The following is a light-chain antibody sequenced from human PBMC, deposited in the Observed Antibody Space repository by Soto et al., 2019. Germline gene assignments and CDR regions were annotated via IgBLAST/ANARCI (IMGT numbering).Light chain of an antibody. CDR1: QSLSSRN. CDR3: QQYDNWPRT. J-gene: IGKJ1*01. CDR2: GAS. V-gene: IGKV3-20*01. Sequence: VFTHSTDPLSLSPGRRATLSCRASQSLSSRNLAWYQQKPGQAPRPLIYGASTRATGIPARFSGSGSGTDFTLTISRLESEDFAVYYCQQYDNWPRTFGQGTKVDIK.